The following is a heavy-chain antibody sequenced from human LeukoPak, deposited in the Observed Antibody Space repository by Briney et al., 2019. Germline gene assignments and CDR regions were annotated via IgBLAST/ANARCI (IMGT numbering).Heavy chain of an antibody. CDR1: GFTFSSYG. V-gene: IGHV3-30*02. CDR2: IRYDGSNK. D-gene: IGHD3-10*01. CDR3: AKAPQILFGELSAWFDP. J-gene: IGHJ5*02. Sequence: PGGSLRLSCAASGFTFSSYGMHWVRQAPGKGLEWVAFIRYDGSNKYYADSVKGRFTISRDNSKNTLYLQMNSLRAEDTAVYYCAKAPQILFGELSAWFDPWGQGTLVTVSS.